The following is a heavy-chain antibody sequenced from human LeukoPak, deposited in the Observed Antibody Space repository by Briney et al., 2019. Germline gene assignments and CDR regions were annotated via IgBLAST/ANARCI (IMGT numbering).Heavy chain of an antibody. D-gene: IGHD6-13*01. J-gene: IGHJ4*02. CDR1: GYTLTSYA. Sequence: ASVKVSCKASGYTLTSYAMHWVRQAPGQRLEWMGWINAGNGNTKYSQKFQGRVTITRDTSASTAYMELSSLRSEDAAVYYCARAYSSSWYDYWGQGTLVTVSS. CDR3: ARAYSSSWYDY. CDR2: INAGNGNT. V-gene: IGHV1-3*01.